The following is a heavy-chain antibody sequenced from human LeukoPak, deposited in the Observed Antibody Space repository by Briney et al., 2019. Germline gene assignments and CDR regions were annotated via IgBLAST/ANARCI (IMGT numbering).Heavy chain of an antibody. D-gene: IGHD3-3*01. J-gene: IGHJ5*02. CDR2: INHSGST. CDR3: ARGRRAGSTIFGVAPSPYNWFDP. V-gene: IGHV4-34*01. Sequence: LSLTCAVYGGSFSGYYWSWIRQPPGKGLEWIGEINHSGSTNYNPSLKSRVTISVDTSKNQFSLKLSSVTAADTAVYYCARGRRAGSTIFGVAPSPYNWFDPWGQGTLVTVSS. CDR1: GGSFSGYY.